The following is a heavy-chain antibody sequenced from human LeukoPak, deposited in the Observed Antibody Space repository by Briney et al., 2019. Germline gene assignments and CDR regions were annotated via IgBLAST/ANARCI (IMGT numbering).Heavy chain of an antibody. Sequence: SETLSLTCTVSGGSISSGSYFWRWIRQPAGKGLEWIGRIYTSGSTNYNPALRSLFTISVDTSKNQFSLKLSSVTAADTAVYYCARVVGAMSFDYWGQGTLVTVSS. CDR2: IYTSGST. D-gene: IGHD1-26*01. CDR1: GGSISSGSYF. J-gene: IGHJ4*02. V-gene: IGHV4-61*02. CDR3: ARVVGAMSFDY.